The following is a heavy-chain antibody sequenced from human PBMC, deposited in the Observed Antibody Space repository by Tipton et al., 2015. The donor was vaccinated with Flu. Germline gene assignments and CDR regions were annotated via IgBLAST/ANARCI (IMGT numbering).Heavy chain of an antibody. CDR1: GGSFSAYQ. D-gene: IGHD1-7*01. V-gene: IGHV4-34*01. J-gene: IGHJ3*02. CDR2: INQSGST. CDR3: ARRSIWNYGGLAAFDI. Sequence: GLVKPSETLSLTCAVYGGSFSAYQWTWIRQSPGKGLEWIGEINQSGSTKYNPSLKSRVSMSVDTSENQFSLRLTSVTAADTAIYYCARRSIWNYGGLAAFDIWGQGKKVTVSS.